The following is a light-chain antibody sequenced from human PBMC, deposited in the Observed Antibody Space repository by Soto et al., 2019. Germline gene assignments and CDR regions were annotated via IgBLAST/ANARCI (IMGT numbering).Light chain of an antibody. CDR1: QSISIN. J-gene: IGKJ5*01. CDR2: ATS. Sequence: EIVMTQSPATLSVSPGERATLSCRASQSISINLAWYQHKPGPAPRLLIYATSTRATGIPARFSGSGSGTDFTLTISSLEPEDFAVYYCQQRSNWPPITFGQGTRLEIK. V-gene: IGKV3-11*01. CDR3: QQRSNWPPIT.